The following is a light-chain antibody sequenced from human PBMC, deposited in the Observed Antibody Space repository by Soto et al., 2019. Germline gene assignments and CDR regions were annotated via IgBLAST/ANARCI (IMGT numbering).Light chain of an antibody. Sequence: EIVLTQSPGTLSLSPGERATLSCRASQSVSSSYLAWYQQKPGRAPRLLIYDASTRATGIPDRISGSGSGTDFTLTISRLEPEDFAVYYCQQYGSSPWTFGQGTRVEIK. V-gene: IGKV3-20*01. CDR1: QSVSSSY. CDR3: QQYGSSPWT. CDR2: DAS. J-gene: IGKJ1*01.